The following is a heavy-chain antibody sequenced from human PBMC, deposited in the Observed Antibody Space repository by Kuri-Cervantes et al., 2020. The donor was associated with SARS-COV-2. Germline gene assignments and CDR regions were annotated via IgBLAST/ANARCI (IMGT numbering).Heavy chain of an antibody. CDR1: GGSFSGYY. D-gene: IGHD3-10*01. CDR2: INHSGST. CDR3: ARGLGGGYSKYYGMDV. Sequence: SETLSLTCAVSGGSFSGYYWSWIRQPPGKGLEWIGDINHSGSTNYNPSLKSRVTISVDTSKNQFSLKLSSVTAADTAVYYCARGLGGGYSKYYGMDVWGQGTTVTVSS. V-gene: IGHV4-34*01. J-gene: IGHJ6*02.